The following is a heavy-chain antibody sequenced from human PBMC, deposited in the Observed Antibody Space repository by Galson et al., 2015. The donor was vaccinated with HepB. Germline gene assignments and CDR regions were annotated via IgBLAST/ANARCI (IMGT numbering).Heavy chain of an antibody. V-gene: IGHV3-74*01. CDR1: GFTVSRHW. J-gene: IGHJ4*02. Sequence: SLRLSCAASGFTVSRHWMHWVRQGPGTGLEWISRINIDGSSTAYADSVRGRFTISRDDAKNTLYLQMNSLRVDDTAVYFCAREMNSGAYYPFDYWGPGTLVTVAS. CDR3: AREMNSGAYYPFDY. D-gene: IGHD1-26*01. CDR2: INIDGSST.